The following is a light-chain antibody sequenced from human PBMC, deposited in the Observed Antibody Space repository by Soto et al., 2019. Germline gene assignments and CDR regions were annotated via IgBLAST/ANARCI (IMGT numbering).Light chain of an antibody. J-gene: IGKJ5*01. V-gene: IGKV3-15*01. Sequence: EIVMTRSPATLSVSPGDRATLSCRASQSVSSNLAWYQKKPGQAPRLLXYGASTRATGIPARFSGSGSGTEFTLTISSLQSEDFAVYYCQQYNNWPPITFGQGTRLEIK. CDR1: QSVSSN. CDR2: GAS. CDR3: QQYNNWPPIT.